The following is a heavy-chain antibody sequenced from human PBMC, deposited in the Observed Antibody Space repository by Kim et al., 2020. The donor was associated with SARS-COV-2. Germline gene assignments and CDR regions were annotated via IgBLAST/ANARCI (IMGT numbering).Heavy chain of an antibody. CDR3: ARDLGYCSGGSCYSGNYKWRYFDR. CDR1: GFTFSSYS. D-gene: IGHD2-15*01. J-gene: IGHJ2*01. CDR2: ISSSSSYI. V-gene: IGHV3-21*01. Sequence: GGSLRLSCAASGFTFSSYSMNWVRQAPGKGLEWVSSISSSSSYIYYADSVKGRFTISRDNAKNSLYLQMNSLRAEDTAVYYCARDLGYCSGGSCYSGNYKWRYFDRWGRGTLVTVSS.